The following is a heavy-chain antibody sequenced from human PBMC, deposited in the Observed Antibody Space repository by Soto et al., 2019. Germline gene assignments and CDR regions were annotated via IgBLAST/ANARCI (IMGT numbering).Heavy chain of an antibody. J-gene: IGHJ3*01. CDR2: SRSKVNDYTT. CDR1: GFTSGTQY. D-gene: IGHD5-12*01. V-gene: IGHV3-72*01. Sequence: GGSLRLSCAPSGFTSGTQYMAWVPQTPGKGLEWVARSRSKVNDYTTVYAASVKGRFTISRDNSENSLYLQMSSLKIEDTAVYYCVRGYNSFDSWGQGTMVT. CDR3: VRGYNSFDS.